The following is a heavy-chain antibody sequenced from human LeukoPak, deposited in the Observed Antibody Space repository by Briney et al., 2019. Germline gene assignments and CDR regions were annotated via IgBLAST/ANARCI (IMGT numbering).Heavy chain of an antibody. CDR1: QFTFSTYA. J-gene: IGHJ4*02. V-gene: IGHV3-23*01. CDR2: ITASSGST. Sequence: PGGSLRLSCTASQFTFSTYAMSWVRQSPGKGLEWVSGITASSGSTYYADSVKGRFTISRDNSKNTLYLHMSGLRAEDTAIYYCAKEEIGYGLFDYWGQGTLVTVSS. D-gene: IGHD5-12*01. CDR3: AKEEIGYGLFDY.